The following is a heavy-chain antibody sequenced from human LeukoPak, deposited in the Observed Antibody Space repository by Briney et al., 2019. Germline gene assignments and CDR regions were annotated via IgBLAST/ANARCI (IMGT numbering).Heavy chain of an antibody. CDR1: GGSISSHY. CDR2: ISNSGST. V-gene: IGHV4-59*11. D-gene: IGHD3-16*01. J-gene: IGHJ3*02. Sequence: SETLSLTCTVPGGSISSHYWSWIGQPPGKGLEWIGYISNSGSTNYNPSLKSRVTISLDTSKNQFSLKLSSVTAEATAVYYSARGGGIGSGAFDIRGQGTILTVSS. CDR3: ARGGGIGSGAFDI.